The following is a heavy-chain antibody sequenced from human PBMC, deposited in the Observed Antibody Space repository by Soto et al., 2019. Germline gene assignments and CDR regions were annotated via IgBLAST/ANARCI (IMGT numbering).Heavy chain of an antibody. Sequence: QVQLVQSGAEVKMPGASVKVSCKASGYTFTSYGISWVRQAPGQGLEWMGWISAYNGNTNYAQKLQGRVTMTTDTSTSTAYMELRSLRSDDTAVYYCATEGYCSSTSCYTMFYYYYGMDVWGQGTTVTVSS. V-gene: IGHV1-18*01. D-gene: IGHD2-2*02. J-gene: IGHJ6*02. CDR2: ISAYNGNT. CDR3: ATEGYCSSTSCYTMFYYYYGMDV. CDR1: GYTFTSYG.